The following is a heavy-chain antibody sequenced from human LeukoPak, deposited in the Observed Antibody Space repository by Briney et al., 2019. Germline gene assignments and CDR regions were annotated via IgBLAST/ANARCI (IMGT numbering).Heavy chain of an antibody. CDR1: GFTFSSYW. Sequence: GGTLRLSCAASGFTFSSYWMSWVRQAPGKGLEWVANIKQDGSEKYYVDSVKGRFTISRDNAKNSLYLQMNSLRAEDTAVYYCARDLREPAVSYYMDVWGKGTTVTVSS. J-gene: IGHJ6*03. CDR2: IKQDGSEK. D-gene: IGHD2-2*01. V-gene: IGHV3-7*01. CDR3: ARDLREPAVSYYMDV.